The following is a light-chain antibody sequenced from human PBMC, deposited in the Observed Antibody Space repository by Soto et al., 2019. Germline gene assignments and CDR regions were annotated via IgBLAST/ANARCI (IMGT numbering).Light chain of an antibody. CDR1: SSDVGGYHY. V-gene: IGLV2-14*01. J-gene: IGLJ2*01. CDR2: DVS. Sequence: QSALTQPASVSGSPGQSITISCTGTSSDVGGYHYVSWYQQHPGKAPKLMIYDVSNRPSRVSNRFSGSKSGNTASLTISGLQAEDEADYYCSSYTSSSTLGVVFGGGTKLTVL. CDR3: SSYTSSSTLGVV.